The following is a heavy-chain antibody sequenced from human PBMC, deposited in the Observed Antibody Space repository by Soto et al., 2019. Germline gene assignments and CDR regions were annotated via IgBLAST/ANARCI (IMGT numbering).Heavy chain of an antibody. J-gene: IGHJ4*02. Sequence: ASVKVSCKTSGFTFTNYVLFWVRQAPGQRLEWVGWIHAGNGNTESSEKFQGRVTLTTDTSASTAYMELSSLRSEDTALYYCARETHSSHHNFDYWGPGTLVTVSS. CDR2: IHAGNGNT. CDR1: GFTFTNYV. CDR3: ARETHSSHHNFDY. D-gene: IGHD5-18*01. V-gene: IGHV1-3*01.